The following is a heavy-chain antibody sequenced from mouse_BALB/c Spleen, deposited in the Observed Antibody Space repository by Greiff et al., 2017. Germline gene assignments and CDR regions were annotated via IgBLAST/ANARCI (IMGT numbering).Heavy chain of an antibody. CDR2: INPSTGYT. CDR1: GYTFTSYW. D-gene: IGHD4-1*01. Sequence: VQLQQSGAELAKPGASVKMSCKASGYTFTSYWMHWVKQRPGQGLEWIGYINPSTGYTEYNQKFKDKATLTADKSSSTAYMQLSSLTSEDSAVYYCARSWDDYFDYWGQGTTLTVSS. V-gene: IGHV1-7*01. J-gene: IGHJ2*01. CDR3: ARSWDDYFDY.